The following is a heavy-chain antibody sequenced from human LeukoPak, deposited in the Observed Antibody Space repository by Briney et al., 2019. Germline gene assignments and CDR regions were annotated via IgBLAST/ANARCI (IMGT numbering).Heavy chain of an antibody. Sequence: GGSLRLSCAASGFTVSSNYMSWVRQAPGKGLEWVSVIYSGGSTYYADSVKGRFTISRDNSKNTLYLQMNSLRAEDTAVYYCARAVALVRGVNYFDCWGQGTLVTVSS. D-gene: IGHD3-10*01. J-gene: IGHJ4*02. CDR3: ARAVALVRGVNYFDC. V-gene: IGHV3-66*01. CDR2: IYSGGST. CDR1: GFTVSSNY.